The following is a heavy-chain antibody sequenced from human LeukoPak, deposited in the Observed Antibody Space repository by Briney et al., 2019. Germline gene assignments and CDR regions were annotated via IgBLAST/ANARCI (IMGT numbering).Heavy chain of an antibody. V-gene: IGHV1-69*05. CDR3: AVWLMDTALVKYFDY. Sequence: SVKVSCKASGGTFSSYAISWVRQAPGQGLEWMGRIIPIFGTANYAQKFQGRVTITTDESTSTAYMELSSLRSEDTAVYYCAVWLMDTALVKYFDYWGQGTLVTVSS. D-gene: IGHD5-18*01. J-gene: IGHJ4*02. CDR2: IIPIFGTA. CDR1: GGTFSSYA.